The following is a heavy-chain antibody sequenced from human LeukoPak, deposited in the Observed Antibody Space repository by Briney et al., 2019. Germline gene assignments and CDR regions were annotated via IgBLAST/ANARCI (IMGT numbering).Heavy chain of an antibody. CDR3: AKDGAADDFWSGYYVDS. CDR2: TSSSSYT. V-gene: IGHV3-11*06. CDR1: GFTFSDYY. J-gene: IGHJ4*02. D-gene: IGHD3-3*01. Sequence: EGSLRLSCAASGFTFSDYYMSWIRQAPGKGLEWVSYTSSSSYTYYADSVKGRFTISRDNAKNSLYLQMNSLRAEDTAVYYCAKDGAADDFWSGYYVDSWGRGTLVTVSS.